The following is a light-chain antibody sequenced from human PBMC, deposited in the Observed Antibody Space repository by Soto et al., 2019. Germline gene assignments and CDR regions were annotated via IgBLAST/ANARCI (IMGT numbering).Light chain of an antibody. V-gene: IGLV1-44*01. CDR2: SHS. J-gene: IGLJ1*01. CDR1: SSNIGANT. Sequence: QSVLTQPPSASGTPGQRVAFSCSGSSSNIGANTVNWYQQLPGAAPKLLIYSHSQRPSGVPDRFSGSKSGTSASLAISGPQSDDEADYYCAAWDDSLNGYVFGTGTKVTVL. CDR3: AAWDDSLNGYV.